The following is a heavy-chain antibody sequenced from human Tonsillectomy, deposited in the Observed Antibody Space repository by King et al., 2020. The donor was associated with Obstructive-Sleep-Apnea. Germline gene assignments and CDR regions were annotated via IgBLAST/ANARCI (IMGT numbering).Heavy chain of an antibody. CDR3: ASSGGKVGGYGYYPVAS. J-gene: IGHJ5*02. Sequence: VQLQESGPGLVKPSETLSLTCTVSGGSISSYYWSWIRQPPGKGLEWIGYIYYSGSTNYNPTLKSRVTISVDTSKNQFSLKLSAVTAADTAVYYCASSGGKVGGYGYYPVASWGQGPLVTVSS. V-gene: IGHV4-59*01. D-gene: IGHD5-18*01. CDR2: IYYSGST. CDR1: GGSISSYY.